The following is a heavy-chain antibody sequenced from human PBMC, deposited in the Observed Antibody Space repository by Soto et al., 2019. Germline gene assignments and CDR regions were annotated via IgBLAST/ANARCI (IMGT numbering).Heavy chain of an antibody. J-gene: IGHJ5*02. CDR3: DRGGTPMTS. V-gene: IGHV1-18*01. CDR1: GYTFTNFG. D-gene: IGHD2-15*01. Sequence: QVQLVQSGAEVKKPGASVKVSCKASGYTFTNFGISWVRQAPGQGLEWMGWISAYNGNTNYAQKFQGRVTMTTDTSTSSAYLVVRNLRFVDAAVYSGDRGGTPMTSCGQGTLVTVSS. CDR2: ISAYNGNT.